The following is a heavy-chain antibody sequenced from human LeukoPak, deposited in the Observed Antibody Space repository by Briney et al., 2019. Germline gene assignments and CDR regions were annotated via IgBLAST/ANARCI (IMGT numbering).Heavy chain of an antibody. J-gene: IGHJ4*02. CDR2: TSYDGNKK. Sequence: GGSLRLSCAASGFTLTYYATHWVRQAPGKGLEWVAVTSYDGNKKYYADSVKGRFTISRDSSKNTLYLQMSSLRAEDTAVYYCARSSYDYGGIEGPFDYWGQGTLVTVSS. V-gene: IGHV3-30*15. CDR1: GFTLTYYA. CDR3: ARSSYDYGGIEGPFDY. D-gene: IGHD4-23*01.